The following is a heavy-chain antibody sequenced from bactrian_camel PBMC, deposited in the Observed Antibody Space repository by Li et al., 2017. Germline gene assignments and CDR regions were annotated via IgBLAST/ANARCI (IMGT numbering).Heavy chain of an antibody. CDR3: AKDFSGDYGLSTPTPVFAY. D-gene: IGHD1*01. CDR2: INGGGSPT. Sequence: VQLVESGGGLVQPGGSLGLSCVTSGVFGFTFSSYDMSWVRQAPGKGLEWVSAINGGGSPTYYVASVEGRFTISRDNAKNLLYLQLNSLKTEDTAMYYCAKDFSGDYGLSTPTPVFAYWGQGTQVTVS. V-gene: IGHV3S40*01. J-gene: IGHJ6*01. CDR1: GVFGFTFSSYD.